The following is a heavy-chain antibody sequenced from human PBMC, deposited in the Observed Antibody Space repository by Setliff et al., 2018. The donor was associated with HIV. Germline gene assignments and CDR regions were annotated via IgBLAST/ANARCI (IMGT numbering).Heavy chain of an antibody. CDR1: GFTFSDYY. Sequence: GGSLRLSCAASGFTFSDYYMSWIRQAPGKGLEWVSYISSRGRTIYYADSVKGRFTISRDNAKNSLFLQMNDLRPEDTAFYYCARVRCGSTDCHWGPGTLVTVS. CDR2: ISSRGRTI. V-gene: IGHV3-11*01. D-gene: IGHD2-2*01. J-gene: IGHJ4*02. CDR3: ARVRCGSTDCH.